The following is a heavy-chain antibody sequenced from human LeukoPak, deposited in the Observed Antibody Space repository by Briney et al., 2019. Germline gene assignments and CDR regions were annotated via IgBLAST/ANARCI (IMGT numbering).Heavy chain of an antibody. D-gene: IGHD2-8*01. V-gene: IGHV3-30*04. CDR3: ARDDSMLD. CDR1: GFTFSSYA. CDR2: ISYDGSNK. Sequence: PGGSLRLSCAASGFTFSSYAMHWVRQAPGPGLEWVAVISYDGSNKYYADSVKGRFTISRDNSKNTLYLQMNSLRAEDTAVYYCARDDSMLDWGQGTLVTVSS. J-gene: IGHJ4*02.